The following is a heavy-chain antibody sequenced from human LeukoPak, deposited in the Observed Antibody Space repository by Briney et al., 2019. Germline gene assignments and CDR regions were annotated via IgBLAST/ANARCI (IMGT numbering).Heavy chain of an antibody. J-gene: IGHJ4*02. CDR3: AKEMALIGLPCFDF. CDR1: GFTFNSYA. D-gene: IGHD2-8*01. CDR2: ISDSGAGK. Sequence: GGSLRLSCAASGFTFNSYAMSWVRQAPGKGLEWVSGISDSGAGKYYADSVKGHVTISRDNSKNTLYLQLSSLRVEDTAIYYCAKEMALIGLPCFDFWGQGTPATVST. V-gene: IGHV3-23*01.